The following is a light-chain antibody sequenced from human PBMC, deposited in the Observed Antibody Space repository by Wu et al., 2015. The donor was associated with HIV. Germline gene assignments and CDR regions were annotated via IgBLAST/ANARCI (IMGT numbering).Light chain of an antibody. Sequence: EIVMTQSPATLSVSPGERSTLFCRAIQSVNSNLAWYQQKPGQAPRLLIYDASTRATGXPARFSGSGSGTEFTLTISSLQSEDFAIHFCQQYNNWPPTFGPGTKVDIK. CDR3: QQYNNWPPT. V-gene: IGKV3-15*01. CDR2: DAS. J-gene: IGKJ3*01. CDR1: QSVNSN.